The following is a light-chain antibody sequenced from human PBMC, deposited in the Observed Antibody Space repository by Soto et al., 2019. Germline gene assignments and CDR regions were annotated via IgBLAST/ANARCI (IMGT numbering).Light chain of an antibody. CDR3: QQYGTSPIT. J-gene: IGKJ5*01. V-gene: IGKV3-20*01. CDR2: GAL. Sequence: EIVLTQSPGTLSLSPGERGTLSCRASQSVSSTYLAWYQQKPGQAPRLLIYGALSRATGIPDRFSASGSGTDFTLTISRLEPEDFAVYYCQQYGTSPITFGQGTRLDIK. CDR1: QSVSSTY.